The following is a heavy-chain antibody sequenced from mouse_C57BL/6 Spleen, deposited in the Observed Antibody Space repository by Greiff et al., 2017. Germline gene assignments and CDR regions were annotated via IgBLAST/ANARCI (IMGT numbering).Heavy chain of an antibody. Sequence: EVHLVESEGGLVQPGSSMKLSCTASGFTFSDYYMAWVRQVPEKGLEWVANINYYGSSTYYLDSLKSRFIISRDNAKNILYLQMSSLKSEDTATYYCARRGTGWYFDVWGTGTTVTVSS. V-gene: IGHV5-16*01. D-gene: IGHD2-14*01. CDR1: GFTFSDYY. CDR2: INYYGSST. J-gene: IGHJ1*03. CDR3: ARRGTGWYFDV.